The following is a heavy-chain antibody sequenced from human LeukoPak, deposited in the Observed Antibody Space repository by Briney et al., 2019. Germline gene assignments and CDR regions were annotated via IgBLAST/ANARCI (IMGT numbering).Heavy chain of an antibody. J-gene: IGHJ5*02. Sequence: SEALSLTCIFPVGSISSYFWSWIRQPPGKGLDCIGYIYYSESTNYNPSLKSRVAKSVDTSKNQIYLKLSEVTAADTAVYYCARGIRSWFDPWGQGTLVTVSS. CDR3: ARGIRSWFDP. CDR1: VGSISSYF. CDR2: IYYSEST. V-gene: IGHV4-59*01.